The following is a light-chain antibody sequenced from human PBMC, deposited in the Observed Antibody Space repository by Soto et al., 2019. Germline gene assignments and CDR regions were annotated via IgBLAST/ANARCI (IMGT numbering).Light chain of an antibody. CDR1: QSLVHTDGETY. CDR2: GVS. Sequence: DVVMTQTPLSLSVTPGQAASISCKSTQSLVHTDGETYLYWYLQRSGQPPQLLLYGVSNWFSGVSDRFSGSGSGTDFTLKISRVEAEDVGVYYCMHSIELPCTFGQGTKRQFK. CDR3: MHSIELPCT. V-gene: IGKV2D-29*01. J-gene: IGKJ2*02.